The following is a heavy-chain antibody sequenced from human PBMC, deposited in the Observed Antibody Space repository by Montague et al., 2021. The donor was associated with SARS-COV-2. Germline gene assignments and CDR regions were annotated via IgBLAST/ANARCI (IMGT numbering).Heavy chain of an antibody. V-gene: IGHV4-39*07. CDR1: GGSISSSSYY. Sequence: SETLSLSCTVSGGSISSSSYYWGWIRQPSGKGLEWIGSIYYTGSTYYNPSLKSRVTISVDTSKNLFSLKLSSVTAADTDVYYCARDNLIDMLVVVTRYGLDVWGQGTTVTVAS. CDR3: ARDNLIDMLVVVTRYGLDV. J-gene: IGHJ6*02. D-gene: IGHD3-22*01. CDR2: IYYTGST.